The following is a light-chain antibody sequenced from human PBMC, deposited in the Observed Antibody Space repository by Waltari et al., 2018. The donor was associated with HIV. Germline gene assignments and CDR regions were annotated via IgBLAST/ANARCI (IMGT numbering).Light chain of an antibody. CDR2: WAS. CDR3: QQYYSTPWT. Sequence: DIVMTQSPDSLAVSLGERATINCKSSQSVLSSSNNKNYLAWYQQKPGQPPNVLIYWASTRESGVPDRFSGSGSGTDFTLTISSLQAEDVAVYYCQQYYSTPWTFGQWTKVESK. J-gene: IGKJ1*01. V-gene: IGKV4-1*01. CDR1: QSVLSSSNNKNY.